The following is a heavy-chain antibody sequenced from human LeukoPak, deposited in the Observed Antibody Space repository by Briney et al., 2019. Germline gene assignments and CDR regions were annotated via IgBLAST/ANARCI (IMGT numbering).Heavy chain of an antibody. CDR2: ISSSGGHT. D-gene: IGHD2-2*01. CDR3: AKRGVAAAMGIYYYYYMDV. CDR1: GFTFSSYA. Sequence: PGGSLRLSCAASGFTFSSYAMSWVRQAPGRGPEWVSTISSSGGHTYYADSVKGRFTIFSDNSKDTLYLQMNSLRADDTAVYYCAKRGVAAAMGIYYYYYMDVWGKGTTVTVSS. J-gene: IGHJ6*03. V-gene: IGHV3-23*01.